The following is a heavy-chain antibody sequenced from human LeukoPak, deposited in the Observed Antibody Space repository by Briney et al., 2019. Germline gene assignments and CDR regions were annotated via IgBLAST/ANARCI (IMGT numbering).Heavy chain of an antibody. CDR2: IYHSGST. D-gene: IGHD2-15*01. J-gene: IGHJ4*02. V-gene: IGHV4-30-2*01. CDR3: AGESGDCSGGSCYSYFDY. Sequence: PSQTLSLTCAVSGGSISSGGYSWSWIRQPPGKGLEWIGYIYHSGSTYYNPSLKSRVTISVDRSKNQFSPKLSSVTAADTAVYYCAGESGDCSGGSCYSYFDYWGQGTLVTVSS. CDR1: GGSISSGGYS.